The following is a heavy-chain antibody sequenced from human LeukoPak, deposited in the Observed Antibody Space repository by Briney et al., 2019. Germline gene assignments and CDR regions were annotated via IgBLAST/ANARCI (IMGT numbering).Heavy chain of an antibody. V-gene: IGHV4-34*01. J-gene: IGHJ4*02. D-gene: IGHD2-2*01. CDR1: GGSFSGYY. CDR3: ARGTVVPAASDY. CDR2: INHSGST. Sequence: SETLSLTCAVYGGSFSGYYWSWIRQPPGKGLEWIGEINHSGSTNYNPSLKSRVTISVDTSKNQFSLKLSSVTAADTAVYYRARGTVVPAASDYWGQGTLVTVSS.